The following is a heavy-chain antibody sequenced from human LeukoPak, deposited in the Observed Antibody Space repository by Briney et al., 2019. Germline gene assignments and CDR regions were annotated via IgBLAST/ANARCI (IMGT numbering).Heavy chain of an antibody. D-gene: IGHD5-24*01. CDR3: ARKMATVPSDAFDI. CDR1: GFTFSSYS. Sequence: GGSLRLSCAASGFTFSSYSMNWVRQAPGKGLEWVSTISSSSSYIYYADSVKGRFTISRDNAKNSLYLQMNSLRAEDTAVYYCARKMATVPSDAFDIWGQGTMVTVSS. J-gene: IGHJ3*02. CDR2: ISSSSSYI. V-gene: IGHV3-21*01.